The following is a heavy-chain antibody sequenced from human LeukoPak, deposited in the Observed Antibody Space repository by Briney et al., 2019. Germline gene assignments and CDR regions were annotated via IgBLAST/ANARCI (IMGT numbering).Heavy chain of an antibody. CDR3: ARESMTTVTTGYFHD. J-gene: IGHJ4*02. CDR1: GFTYRSYA. Sequence: GGSLRLSCAASGFTYRSYAMSWVRQAPGKGLEWVSAISGSGDSTYYADSVKGRFTISRDNSKNTLSLQMNSLRAEDTAVYHCARESMTTVTTGYFHDWGQGTLVTVSS. V-gene: IGHV3-23*01. CDR2: ISGSGDST. D-gene: IGHD4-17*01.